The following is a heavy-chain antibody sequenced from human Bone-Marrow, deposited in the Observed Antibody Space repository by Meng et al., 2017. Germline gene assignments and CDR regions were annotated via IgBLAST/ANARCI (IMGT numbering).Heavy chain of an antibody. Sequence: GESLKISCAGSGFTFSSHWMSWVRQAPGKGPEWVANLKQDGTEKNYVDSVKGRFTISRDNAKNTLYLQMNSLRGEDTAVYYCARDVAGRGGYWGQGTLVTVSS. J-gene: IGHJ4*02. CDR2: LKQDGTEK. CDR3: ARDVAGRGGY. V-gene: IGHV3-7*01. D-gene: IGHD2-15*01. CDR1: GFTFSSHW.